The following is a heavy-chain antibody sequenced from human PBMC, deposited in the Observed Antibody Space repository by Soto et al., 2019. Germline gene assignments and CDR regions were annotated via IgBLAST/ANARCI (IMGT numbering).Heavy chain of an antibody. CDR1: GFNFSDHA. V-gene: IGHV3-30*03. J-gene: IGHJ5*01. Sequence: GGSLRLSCAASGFNFSDHAMNWVRQAPGKGLEWVAVMSSNGSNKKYADSVRGRFTISRDNSENTLYLQMDGLRPEDTALYFCASCNSESHWGLREFDFWGRGTPVTVSS. D-gene: IGHD7-27*01. CDR2: MSSNGSNK. CDR3: ASCNSESHWGLREFDF.